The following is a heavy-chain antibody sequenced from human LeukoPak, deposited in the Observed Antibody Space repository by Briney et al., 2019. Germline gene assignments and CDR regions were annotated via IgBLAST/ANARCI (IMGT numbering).Heavy chain of an antibody. V-gene: IGHV4-59*01. CDR3: ARTSLELWSPFDY. CDR2: IYYSGST. J-gene: IGHJ4*02. D-gene: IGHD5-18*01. Sequence: KPSETLSLTCIVSGGSISSYYWSWIRQPPGKGLEWIGYIYYSGSTNYNPSLKSRVTISVDTSKNQFSLKLSSVTAADTAVYYCARTSLELWSPFDYWGQGTLVTVSS. CDR1: GGSISSYY.